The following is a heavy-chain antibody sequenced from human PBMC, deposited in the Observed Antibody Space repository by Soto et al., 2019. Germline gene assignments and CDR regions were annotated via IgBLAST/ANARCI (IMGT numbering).Heavy chain of an antibody. CDR3: ARDRCSGGSCYPWEWFDT. V-gene: IGHV1-18*01. Sequence: ASVKVSCKASGYTFTSYGISWVRQAPGQGLEWMGWISAYNGNTNYAQKLQGRVTMTTDTSTSTAYMELRSLRSDDTAVYYCARDRCSGGSCYPWEWFDTWGQGTMVTVSS. J-gene: IGHJ5*02. D-gene: IGHD2-15*01. CDR1: GYTFTSYG. CDR2: ISAYNGNT.